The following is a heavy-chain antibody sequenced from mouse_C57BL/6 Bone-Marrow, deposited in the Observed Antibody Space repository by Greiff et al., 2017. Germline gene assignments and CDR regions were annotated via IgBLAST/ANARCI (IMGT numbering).Heavy chain of an antibody. V-gene: IGHV1-19*01. Sequence: VQLQQSGPVLVKPGASVKMSCKASGYTFTDYYMNWVKQSHGKSLEWIGVINPYNGGTSYNQKFKGKATLTVDKSSSTAYMELNSLTSEDSAVYYCARGWLLPLYFDYWGQGTTLTVSS. CDR2: INPYNGGT. CDR1: GYTFTDYY. CDR3: ARGWLLPLYFDY. D-gene: IGHD2-3*01. J-gene: IGHJ2*01.